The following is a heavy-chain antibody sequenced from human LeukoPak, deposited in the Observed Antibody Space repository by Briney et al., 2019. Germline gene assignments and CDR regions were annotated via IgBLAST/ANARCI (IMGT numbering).Heavy chain of an antibody. CDR3: AREVITVTFGGLFFDP. D-gene: IGHD3-16*01. CDR1: GFTFSRHW. Sequence: PGGSLRLSCVASGFTFSRHWMSGVRQVPGRGLEWVANIKQDGSEKYYLDSVKGRFTISRDNAKNSLYLQMISLRAEDTAVYFCAREVITVTFGGLFFDPWGQGTLVTVSS. V-gene: IGHV3-7*05. J-gene: IGHJ5*02. CDR2: IKQDGSEK.